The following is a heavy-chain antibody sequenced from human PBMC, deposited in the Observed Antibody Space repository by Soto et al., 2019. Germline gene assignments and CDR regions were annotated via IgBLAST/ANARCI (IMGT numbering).Heavy chain of an antibody. CDR2: ISTDNTHR. V-gene: IGHV1-18*01. CDR3: AIDRPGISVIRAVKTYNYFDP. J-gene: IGHJ5*02. Sequence: ASVKVSCKASGYNFLTYGISWLRQAPGRGLEWMGWISTDNTHRNYAQNFQERVTMTTDTSTNTAYMELRSLRSDDTAIYYCAIDRPGISVIRAVKTYNYFDPLGQGTLVTVSS. D-gene: IGHD3-10*01. CDR1: GYNFLTYG.